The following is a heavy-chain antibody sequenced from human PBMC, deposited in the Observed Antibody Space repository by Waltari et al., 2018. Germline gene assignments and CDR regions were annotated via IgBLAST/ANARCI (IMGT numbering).Heavy chain of an antibody. CDR2: ISHDGGNI. Sequence: QVQMVESGGGVVQHGRSLRIYCAATAFTFSRYAMPWVRQAPGTGMGWLAVISHDGGNIYYAESVKGRFTLSRDNSRNILYLQMSSLRGDDTALYYCTRDSRGAFDGGMDVWGQGIKVTVSS. V-gene: IGHV3-30-3*01. J-gene: IGHJ6*02. CDR3: TRDSRGAFDGGMDV. D-gene: IGHD3-10*01. CDR1: AFTFSRYA.